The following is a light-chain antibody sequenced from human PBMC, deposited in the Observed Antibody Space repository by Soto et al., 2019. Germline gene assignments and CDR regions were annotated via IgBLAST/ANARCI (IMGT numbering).Light chain of an antibody. CDR2: EVS. V-gene: IGLV2-14*01. CDR1: SNDVGGYNH. J-gene: IGLJ2*01. CDR3: NSYRSTDTVV. Sequence: QSVLTQPASVSGSPGQSITISCTGTSNDVGGYNHVSWYQQHPGKAPKLIIYEVSYRPSGVSNRCSGSKSGNTASLTISGLQPEDEADYYCNSYRSTDTVVFGGGTKLTVL.